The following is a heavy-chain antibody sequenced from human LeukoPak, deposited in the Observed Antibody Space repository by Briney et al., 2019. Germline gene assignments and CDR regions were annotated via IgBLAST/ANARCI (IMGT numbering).Heavy chain of an antibody. J-gene: IGHJ4*02. V-gene: IGHV3-30*03. Sequence: GGSLRLSCAASGFTFSSYGMHWVRQAPGKGLEWVAVISYDGSNKYYADSVKGRFTISRDNAKNSLFLQMNSLRVEDTAVYFCARYNSGKYYFDYWGQGTLVTVSS. CDR2: ISYDGSNK. D-gene: IGHD6-19*01. CDR3: ARYNSGKYYFDY. CDR1: GFTFSSYG.